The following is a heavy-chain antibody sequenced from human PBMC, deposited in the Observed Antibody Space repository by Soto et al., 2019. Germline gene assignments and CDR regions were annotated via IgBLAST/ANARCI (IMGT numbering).Heavy chain of an antibody. CDR2: ISSSSSYT. CDR1: GFTFSDYY. D-gene: IGHD2-21*02. J-gene: IGHJ4*02. CDR3: TLAPWVVTARPYFDY. Sequence: QVQLVESGGGLVKPGGSLRLSCAASGFTFSDYYMSWIRQAPGKGLEWVSYISSSSSYTNYAGSVNGRFTISGDNDKNSLNRQINTLGAEATAVYCCTLAPWVVTARPYFDYWGQGTLVTVSS. V-gene: IGHV3-11*05.